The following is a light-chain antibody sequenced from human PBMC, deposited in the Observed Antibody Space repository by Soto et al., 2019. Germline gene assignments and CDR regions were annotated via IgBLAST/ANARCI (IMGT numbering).Light chain of an antibody. J-gene: IGKJ1*01. CDR3: QQYNNWPRT. Sequence: EIVMTQSPATLSVSPGERATLSCRASQSVSSNLAWYQQKPGQAPRLLIYRASTRATGIPARFSGSGSGTEFPLTISSLQSEDFAVYYCQQYNNWPRTFGQGTKVEIK. CDR2: RAS. V-gene: IGKV3-15*01. CDR1: QSVSSN.